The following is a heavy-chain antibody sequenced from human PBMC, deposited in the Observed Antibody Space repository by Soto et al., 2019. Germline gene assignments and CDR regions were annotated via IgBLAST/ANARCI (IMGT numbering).Heavy chain of an antibody. CDR3: TRDRYGHYYYGMDV. V-gene: IGHV3-49*04. J-gene: IGHJ6*02. CDR1: GFTFGDYA. D-gene: IGHD3-9*01. CDR2: IRSKAYGGTT. Sequence: LRLSCTASGFTFGDYAMSWVRQAPGKGLEWVGFIRSKAYGGTTEYAASVKGRFTISRDDSKSIAYLQMNSLKTEDTAVYYCTRDRYGHYYYGMDVWGQGTTVTVSS.